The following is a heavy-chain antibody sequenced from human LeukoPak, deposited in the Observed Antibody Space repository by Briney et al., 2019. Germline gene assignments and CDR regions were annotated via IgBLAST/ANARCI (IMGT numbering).Heavy chain of an antibody. J-gene: IGHJ6*03. CDR1: GGSISSYY. Sequence: SETLSLTCTVSGGSISSYYWSWIRQPPGKGLEWIGYIYSSGSTNYNPSLKSRVTMSVDTSKNQFSLKVNSVTAADTAVYYCARIYDSGSQAYFYYMDVWGKGTTVTISS. CDR3: ARIYDSGSQAYFYYMDV. D-gene: IGHD3-10*01. CDR2: IYSSGST. V-gene: IGHV4-59*01.